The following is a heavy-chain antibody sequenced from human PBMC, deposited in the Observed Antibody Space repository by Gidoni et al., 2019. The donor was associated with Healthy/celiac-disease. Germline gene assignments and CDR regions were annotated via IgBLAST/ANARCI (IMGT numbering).Heavy chain of an antibody. CDR3: ARGIAAAGRYGMDV. CDR2: ISAYNGNT. CDR1: GHTFPSYG. D-gene: IGHD6-13*01. Sequence: QVQLVQSGPEVKKPRASVKLSCKASGHTFPSYGISWVRQAPGQGLEWMGWISAYNGNTNYAQKLQGRVNMTTDTSTSTAYMELRSLRSDDTAVYYCARGIAAAGRYGMDVWGQGTTVTVSS. V-gene: IGHV1-18*01. J-gene: IGHJ6*02.